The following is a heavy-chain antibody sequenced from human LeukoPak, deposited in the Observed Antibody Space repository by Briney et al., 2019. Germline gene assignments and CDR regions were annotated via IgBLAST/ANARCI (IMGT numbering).Heavy chain of an antibody. D-gene: IGHD4-11*01. J-gene: IGHJ4*02. Sequence: SETLSLTCTVSGGSISSSSYYWGWIRQPPGKGLEWIGSIYYSGSTYYNPSPKSRVTISVDTSKNQFSLKLSSVTAADTAVYYCARDTLDYSDYSTGIWGQGTLVTVSS. CDR3: ARDTLDYSDYSTGI. CDR1: GGSISSSSYY. V-gene: IGHV4-39*07. CDR2: IYYSGST.